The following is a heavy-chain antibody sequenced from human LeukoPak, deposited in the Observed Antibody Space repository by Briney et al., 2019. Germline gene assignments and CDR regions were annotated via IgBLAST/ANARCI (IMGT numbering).Heavy chain of an antibody. CDR3: ARAKIAVAVNFDY. Sequence: PGGSLRLSCAASGFTFSSYEVNWVRQAPGKGLEWVSYISSSGSTIYYADSEKGRFTISRDNAKNSLYLQMNSLRAEDTAVYYCARAKIAVAVNFDYWGQGTLVTVSS. D-gene: IGHD6-19*01. CDR1: GFTFSSYE. J-gene: IGHJ4*02. CDR2: ISSSGSTI. V-gene: IGHV3-48*03.